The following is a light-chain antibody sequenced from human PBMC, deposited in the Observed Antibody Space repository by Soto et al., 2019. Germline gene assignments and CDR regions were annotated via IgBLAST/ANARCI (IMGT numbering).Light chain of an antibody. J-gene: IGKJ2*01. Sequence: DIVMTQSPDSLAVSLGERATINCKSSQSVLYSSNNKNYLAWYQQKPGQPPKLLIYWASTRESVVPDRFSGSGSGTDFTLTISSLQAEDVAVYYCQQYYSIPLTFGQGTKLEIK. CDR3: QQYYSIPLT. CDR2: WAS. CDR1: QSVLYSSNNKNY. V-gene: IGKV4-1*01.